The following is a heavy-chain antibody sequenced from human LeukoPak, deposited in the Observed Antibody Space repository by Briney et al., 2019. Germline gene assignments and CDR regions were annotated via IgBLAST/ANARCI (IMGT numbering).Heavy chain of an antibody. D-gene: IGHD3-9*01. CDR3: ARDPPDYDILTGYGY. CDR2: IIPILGIA. CDR1: GGTFSSYA. V-gene: IGHV1-69*04. Sequence: ASVKVSCKASGGTFSSYAISWVRQAPGQGLEWMGRIIPILGIANYAQKFQGRVTITADKSTSTAYMELSSLRSEDTAVYYCARDPPDYDILTGYGYWGQGTLVTVSS. J-gene: IGHJ4*02.